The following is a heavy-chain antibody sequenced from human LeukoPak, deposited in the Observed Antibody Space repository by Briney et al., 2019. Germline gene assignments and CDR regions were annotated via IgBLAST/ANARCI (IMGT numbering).Heavy chain of an antibody. V-gene: IGHV3-7*05. D-gene: IGHD6-6*01. CDR2: IKQDGSEE. CDR1: GFTFSSYW. J-gene: IGHJ6*02. Sequence: GGSLRLSCAASGFTFSSYWISWVRQAPGKGLECVANIKQDGSEEVYVDSVKGRYTISRDNAKNSLFLQMNTLRAEDTAVYYCARDPYSSTWSYGMDVWGQGTTVTVSS. CDR3: ARDPYSSTWSYGMDV.